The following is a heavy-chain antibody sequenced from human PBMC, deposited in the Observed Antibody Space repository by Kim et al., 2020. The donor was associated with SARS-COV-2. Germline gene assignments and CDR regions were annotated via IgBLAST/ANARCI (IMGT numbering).Heavy chain of an antibody. J-gene: IGHJ4*02. CDR1: GGSISSYY. V-gene: IGHV4-59*01. CDR2: IYYSGST. CDR3: AGFRRYYYDSSGSTIRDY. Sequence: SETLSLTCTVSGGSISSYYWSWIRQPPGKGLEWIGYIYYSGSTNYNPSLKSRVTISVDTSKNQFSLKLSSVTAADTAVYYCAGFRRYYYDSSGSTIRDYWGQGTLVTVSS. D-gene: IGHD3-22*01.